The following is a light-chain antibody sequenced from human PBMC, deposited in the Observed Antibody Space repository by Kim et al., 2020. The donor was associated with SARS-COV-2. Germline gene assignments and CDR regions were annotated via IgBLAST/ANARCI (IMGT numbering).Light chain of an antibody. V-gene: IGKV1-5*03. J-gene: IGKJ2*03. CDR2: KTS. CDR1: QSISSW. CDR3: QQYNSYSPYS. Sequence: ASVGDRVTITCRASQSISSWLAWYQQKPGKAPKLLIYKTSSLESGVPSRFSGSGSGTEFTLTISSLQPDDFATYYCQQYNSYSPYSFGQGTKLEF.